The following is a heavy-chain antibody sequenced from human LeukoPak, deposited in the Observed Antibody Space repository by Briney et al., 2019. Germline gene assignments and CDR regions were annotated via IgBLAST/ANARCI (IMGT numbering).Heavy chain of an antibody. V-gene: IGHV3-9*01. CDR2: ISWNSGSI. CDR3: AKAEPPGRYYYYGMDV. J-gene: IGHJ6*02. Sequence: GRSLRLSCAASGFTLDDYAMHCVRQAPGKGLEWVSGISWNSGSIGYADSVKGRFTISRDNAKNSLYLQMNSLRAEDTALYYCAKAEPPGRYYYYGMDVWGQGTTVTVSS. CDR1: GFTLDDYA. D-gene: IGHD1-26*01.